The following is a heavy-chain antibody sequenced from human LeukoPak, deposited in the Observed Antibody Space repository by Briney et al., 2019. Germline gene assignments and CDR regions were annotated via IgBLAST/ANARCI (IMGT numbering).Heavy chain of an antibody. CDR2: IYYCGST. Sequence: SETLSLTCTVSRVSFSSYYGSWIRQPPGTGLECIGYIYYCGSTNYNPSLMSRVTISLDTYNNQFSLKLCSVTAAYTPMYYFARRTYVWASYRYSDYYNYMDVWGQGTMVTVSS. CDR3: ARRTYVWASYRYSDYYNYMDV. J-gene: IGHJ6*03. CDR1: RVSFSSYY. V-gene: IGHV4-59*01. D-gene: IGHD3-16*02.